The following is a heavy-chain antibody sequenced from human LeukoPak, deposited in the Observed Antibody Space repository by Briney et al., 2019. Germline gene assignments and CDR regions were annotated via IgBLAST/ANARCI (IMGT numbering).Heavy chain of an antibody. CDR2: IYYSGST. CDR3: ARLKGVLGAFDI. CDR1: GGSISSYY. J-gene: IGHJ3*02. Sequence: PSETLSLTCTVSGGSISSYYWSWIRQPPGKGLEWIGYIYYSGSTNYNPSLKSRVTISVDTSKNQFSLKLSSVTAADTAVYHCARLKGVLGAFDIWGQGTMVTVSS. D-gene: IGHD2-8*01. V-gene: IGHV4-59*08.